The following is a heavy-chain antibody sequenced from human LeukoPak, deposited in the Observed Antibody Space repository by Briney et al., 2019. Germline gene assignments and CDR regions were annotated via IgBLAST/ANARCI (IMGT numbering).Heavy chain of an antibody. J-gene: IGHJ3*02. CDR2: IYYSGST. Sequence: PSETLSLTCTVSGGSISGSHWGWIRQPPGKGLEWIGYIYYSGSTNYNPSLKSRVTISVDTSQNQFSLKLSSVTAADTAVYYCASHIIAVGAFDIWGQGTMVTVSS. CDR3: ASHIIAVGAFDI. D-gene: IGHD6-19*01. V-gene: IGHV4-59*08. CDR1: GGSISGSH.